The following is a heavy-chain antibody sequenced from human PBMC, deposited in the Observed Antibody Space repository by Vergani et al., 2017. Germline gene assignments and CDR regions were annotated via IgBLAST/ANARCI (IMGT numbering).Heavy chain of an antibody. CDR2: ISSSSSYI. V-gene: IGHV3-21*01. Sequence: EVQLVESGGGLVQPGESLRLSCAASGFTFSSYSMNWVRQAPGTGLEWVSSISSSSSYIYYADSVKGRFTISRDNAKNSLYLQMNSRRAEATAVYYCARGRQQLTPDYYYYYGMDVWGQGTTVTVSS. CDR1: GFTFSSYS. J-gene: IGHJ6*02. D-gene: IGHD6-13*01. CDR3: ARGRQQLTPDYYYYYGMDV.